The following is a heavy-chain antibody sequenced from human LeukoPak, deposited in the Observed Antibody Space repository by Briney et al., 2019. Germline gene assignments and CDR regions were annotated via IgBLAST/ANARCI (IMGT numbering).Heavy chain of an antibody. V-gene: IGHV3-21*01. CDR3: ARAYYYGSGSPYSYFDL. CDR2: ISSSSSYI. CDR1: GFTFSSYS. J-gene: IGHJ2*01. Sequence: GGSLRLSCAASGFTFSSYSMNWVRQAPGKGLEWVSSISSSSSYIYYADSVKGRFTISRENVKNSLFLQMNSLRAGDTAVYYCARAYYYGSGSPYSYFDLWGRGTLVTVSS. D-gene: IGHD3-10*01.